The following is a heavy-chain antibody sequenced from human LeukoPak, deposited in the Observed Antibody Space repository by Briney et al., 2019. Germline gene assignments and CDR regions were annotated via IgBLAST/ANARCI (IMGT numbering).Heavy chain of an antibody. J-gene: IGHJ3*01. Sequence: SQTLSLTCAISGDSVSSNTAAWNWIRQSPSRGLEWLGRTYYRSKWYNEYAVSVKSRISINPDTSKNQFSVQLSSVTPEDTAVYYCAREKLGTCAFDLWGQGTMVTVSS. CDR2: TYYRSKWYN. D-gene: IGHD7-27*01. CDR1: GDSVSSNTAA. V-gene: IGHV6-1*01. CDR3: AREKLGTCAFDL.